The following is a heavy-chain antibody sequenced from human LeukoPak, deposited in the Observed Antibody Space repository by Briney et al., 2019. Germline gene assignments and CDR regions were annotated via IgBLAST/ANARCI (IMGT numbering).Heavy chain of an antibody. CDR1: GGSISSSTYY. D-gene: IGHD1-26*01. CDR3: ARHGGGVGATFDY. CDR2: IYYSGST. J-gene: IGHJ4*02. Sequence: SETLSLTCTVSGGSISSSTYYWGWIRQPPGKGLEWIGSIYYSGSTYYNPSLKSRVTISVDTSKNQFSLKLSSVTAADKAVYYCARHGGGVGATFDYWGQGILVTVSS. V-gene: IGHV4-39*01.